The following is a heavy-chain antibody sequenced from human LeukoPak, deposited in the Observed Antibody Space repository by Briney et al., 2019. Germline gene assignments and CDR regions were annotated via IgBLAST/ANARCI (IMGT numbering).Heavy chain of an antibody. V-gene: IGHV3-7*01. Sequence: GGSLRLSCAASGFTFSRYWMSWLRQAPGKGLEWVANIKQDESEKYYVDSVKGRFTISRDNAKNSLYLQMNSLRAEDTAVYYCATSSGARGGMDVWGQGTTVIVSS. D-gene: IGHD3-10*01. CDR3: ATSSGARGGMDV. CDR1: GFTFSRYW. CDR2: IKQDESEK. J-gene: IGHJ6*02.